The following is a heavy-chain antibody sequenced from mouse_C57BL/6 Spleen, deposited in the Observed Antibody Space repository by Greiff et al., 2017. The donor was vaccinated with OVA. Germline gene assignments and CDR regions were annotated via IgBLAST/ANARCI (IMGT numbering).Heavy chain of an antibody. CDR1: GYTFTSYW. V-gene: IGHV1-50*01. D-gene: IGHD2-1*01. CDR3: ARSGYKGNYEDY. Sequence: QVHVKQPGAELVKPGASVKLSCKASGYTFTSYWMQWVKQRPGQGLEWIGEIDPSDSYTNYNQKFKGKATLTVDTSSSTAYMQLSSLTSEDSAVYYCARSGYKGNYEDYWGQGTTLTVSS. CDR2: IDPSDSYT. J-gene: IGHJ2*01.